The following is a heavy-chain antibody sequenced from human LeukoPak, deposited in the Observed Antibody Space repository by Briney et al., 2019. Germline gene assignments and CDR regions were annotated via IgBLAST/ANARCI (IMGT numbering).Heavy chain of an antibody. D-gene: IGHD3-22*01. Sequence: PSETLSLTCTVSGGSITSYYWSWIRQPPGKGLEWMGYIYPSGSTNYNPSLKSRVTISVDTSRNQFSLKLNSVTAADTAVYFCARHYYDRSGSYSFDYWGQGALVTVSS. CDR1: GGSITSYY. CDR3: ARHYYDRSGSYSFDY. CDR2: IYPSGST. J-gene: IGHJ4*02. V-gene: IGHV4-59*08.